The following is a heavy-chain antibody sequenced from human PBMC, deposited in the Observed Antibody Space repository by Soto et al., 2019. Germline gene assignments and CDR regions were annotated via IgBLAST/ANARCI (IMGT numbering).Heavy chain of an antibody. J-gene: IGHJ4*02. CDR3: ARDTTVTTRYFDY. CDR2: ISSSSSYI. CDR1: GFTFSSYS. V-gene: IGHV3-21*01. Sequence: EVQLVESGGGLVKPGGSLRLSCAASGFTFSSYSMNWVHQAPGKGLEWVSSISSSSSYIYYADSVKGRFTISRDNAKNSLYLQMNSLRAEDTAVYYCARDTTVTTRYFDYWGQGTLVTVSS. D-gene: IGHD4-17*01.